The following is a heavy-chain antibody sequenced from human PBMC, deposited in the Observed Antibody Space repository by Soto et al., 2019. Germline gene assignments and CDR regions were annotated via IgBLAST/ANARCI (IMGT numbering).Heavy chain of an antibody. CDR3: ALPYVEVAVNDAFDM. V-gene: IGHV3-23*01. CDR1: GFTCSTYA. CDR2: IGTHADTT. Sequence: EVQLLESGGGLVQPGGSLRLSCAASGFTCSTYALTWVRQAPGKGLQWVSSIGTHADTTYYVDSVKGRFSISRDNSKNTVYLQMSRLSAEDTAVYYCALPYVEVAVNDAFDMWGRGTMVTVSS. D-gene: IGHD3-16*01. J-gene: IGHJ3*02.